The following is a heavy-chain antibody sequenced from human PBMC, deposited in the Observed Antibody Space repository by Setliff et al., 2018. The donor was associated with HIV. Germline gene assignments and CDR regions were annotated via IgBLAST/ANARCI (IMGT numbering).Heavy chain of an antibody. Sequence: SETLSLTCTISGGFISNHYWNWIRQPPGKGLEWIGSTHYSGSSYYSPSLKSRVSISADMSKNHFSLNLSSVTAADTAVYYCCRSMTTVLEDAFDIWGQGAMVTVSS. CDR3: CRSMTTVLEDAFDI. J-gene: IGHJ3*02. CDR1: GGFISNHY. V-gene: IGHV4-59*08. D-gene: IGHD4-17*01. CDR2: THYSGSS.